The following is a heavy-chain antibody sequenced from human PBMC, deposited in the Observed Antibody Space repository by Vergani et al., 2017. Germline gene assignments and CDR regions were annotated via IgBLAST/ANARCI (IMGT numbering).Heavy chain of an antibody. CDR1: GGPISSGDYY. J-gene: IGHJ4*02. D-gene: IGHD3-9*01. V-gene: IGHV4-30-4*08. Sequence: QVQLQESCPGLVKPSQTLSLTCTVSGGPISSGDYYWSWIRQPPGKGLEWIGYIYYSGSTYYHPSLKSRVTTSVDTSKNQFSLKLSSGTAAGTAVYYCASLSYFDRGGDYWSQGALVTVSS. CDR3: ASLSYFDRGGDY. CDR2: IYYSGST.